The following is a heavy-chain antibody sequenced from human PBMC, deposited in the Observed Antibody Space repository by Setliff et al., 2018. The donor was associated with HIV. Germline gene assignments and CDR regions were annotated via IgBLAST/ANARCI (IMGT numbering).Heavy chain of an antibody. Sequence: GESLKISCAASGFTFSSYWMHWVRQVPGKGLVWVSRIKTDGTSTTYADSVKGRFTISRDDAKNTLYLQMNSLGGEDTAVYYCARGPSLTTVTTRGDYMDVWGKGTTVTVS. D-gene: IGHD4-17*01. CDR2: IKTDGTST. CDR3: ARGPSLTTVTTRGDYMDV. CDR1: GFTFSSYW. J-gene: IGHJ6*03. V-gene: IGHV3-74*01.